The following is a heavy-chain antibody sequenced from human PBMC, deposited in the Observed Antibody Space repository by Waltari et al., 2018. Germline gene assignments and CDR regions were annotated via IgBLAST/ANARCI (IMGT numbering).Heavy chain of an antibody. CDR1: GYSISSGYY. Sequence: QVQLQESGPGLVKPSETLSLTCTVSGYSISSGYYWGWIRQPPGKGLEWIGRIYHSGSTYYNPSLKSRVTISVDTSKNQFSLKLSSVTAADTAVYYCARSPRDSSGSYYFDYWAREPWSPSPQ. CDR3: ARSPRDSSGSYYFDY. J-gene: IGHJ4*02. D-gene: IGHD3-22*01. CDR2: IYHSGST. V-gene: IGHV4-38-2*02.